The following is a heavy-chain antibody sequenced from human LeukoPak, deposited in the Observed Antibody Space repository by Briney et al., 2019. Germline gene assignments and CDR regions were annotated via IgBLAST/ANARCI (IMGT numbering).Heavy chain of an antibody. Sequence: PGGSLRLSCAASGFTFDDYAMHWVRQAPGKGLEWVSGISWNSGSIGYADSVKGRFTISGDNAKNSLYLQMNSLRAEDTAVYYCARVNVGYSDYWGQGTLVTVSS. D-gene: IGHD5-24*01. V-gene: IGHV3-9*01. CDR2: ISWNSGSI. CDR1: GFTFDDYA. CDR3: ARVNVGYSDY. J-gene: IGHJ4*02.